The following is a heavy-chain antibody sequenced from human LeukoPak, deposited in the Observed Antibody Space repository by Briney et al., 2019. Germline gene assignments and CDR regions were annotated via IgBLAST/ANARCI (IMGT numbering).Heavy chain of an antibody. CDR2: ISGSAART. D-gene: IGHD3-16*02. V-gene: IGHV3-23*01. CDR1: GFTFSTYG. Sequence: GGSLRLSCAASGFTFSTYGMTWVRQAPGRGLEWVSAISGSAARTFYADSVKGRFTISRDNSKNTLYLQMNSLRAEDTAVYYCAKSRGWVIPLDYWGQGTLVTVSS. J-gene: IGHJ4*02. CDR3: AKSRGWVIPLDY.